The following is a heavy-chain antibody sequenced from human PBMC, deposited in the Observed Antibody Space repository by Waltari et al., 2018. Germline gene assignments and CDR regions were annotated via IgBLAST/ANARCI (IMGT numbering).Heavy chain of an antibody. CDR1: GFTFSSSP. CDR3: ALYCSSTTCH. CDR2: ISGRGGGK. D-gene: IGHD2-2*01. V-gene: IGHV3-23*01. J-gene: IGHJ4*02. Sequence: EVQLLESGGGLVQPGGSLRLSCAASGFTFSSSPMSWVRQAPGKGLEWVSSISGRGGGKYYADAVKGRFTISRDNSKNTLYLQMNSLRADDTAVYYCALYCSSTTCHWGQGTLVTVSS.